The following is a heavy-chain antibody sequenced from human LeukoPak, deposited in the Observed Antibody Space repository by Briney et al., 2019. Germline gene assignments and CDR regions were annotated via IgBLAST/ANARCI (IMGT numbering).Heavy chain of an antibody. D-gene: IGHD1-1*01. J-gene: IGHJ6*03. Sequence: SETLSFTCAVYGGSFSGYYWSWIRQPPGKGLEWIGEINHSGSTNYNPSLKSRVTISGDTSKNQLSLKVSTVTAADTAVYYCARVYSFNWYYMDVWGKGTTVTVSS. CDR2: INHSGST. V-gene: IGHV4-34*01. CDR3: ARVYSFNWYYMDV. CDR1: GGSFSGYY.